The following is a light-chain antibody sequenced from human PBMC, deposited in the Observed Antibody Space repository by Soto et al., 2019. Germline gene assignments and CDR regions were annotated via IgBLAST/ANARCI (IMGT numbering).Light chain of an antibody. CDR2: RAS. J-gene: IGKJ3*01. CDR3: QHYDTYSGT. CDR1: QNINTW. V-gene: IGKV1-5*03. Sequence: DIQMTQSPSTLSASVGDRVTITCRASQNINTWLAWYQQKPGKAPKLLIYRASSLESGVPSRFSGSGSGTEFTLTISSLQPEDFSTSYCQHYDTYSGTFGPGTKVDVK.